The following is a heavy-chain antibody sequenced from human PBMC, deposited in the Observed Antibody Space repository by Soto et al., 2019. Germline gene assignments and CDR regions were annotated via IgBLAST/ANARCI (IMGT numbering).Heavy chain of an antibody. CDR2: IYYSGST. J-gene: IGHJ4*02. Sequence: QLQLQESGPGLVKPSETLSLTCTVSGGSISSSSYYWGWIRQPPGKGLEWIGSIYYSGSTYYNPSLKSRVTIXXDXPXXQFSLKLSSVTAADTAVYYCASYSGSYPGGKYFDYWGQGTLVTVSS. CDR3: ASYSGSYPGGKYFDY. D-gene: IGHD1-26*01. CDR1: GGSISSSSYY. V-gene: IGHV4-39*01.